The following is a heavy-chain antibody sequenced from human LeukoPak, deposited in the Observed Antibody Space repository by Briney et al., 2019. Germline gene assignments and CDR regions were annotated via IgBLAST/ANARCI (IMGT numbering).Heavy chain of an antibody. Sequence: GGSLRLSCAASGFTFSNYAMSWVRQAPGKGLEWVANIKQDGSEKYYVDSVKGRFTISRDNAKNSLYLQMNSLRAEDTAVYYCARDWICDYWGQGTLVTVSS. D-gene: IGHD2-2*03. V-gene: IGHV3-7*01. CDR3: ARDWICDY. CDR1: GFTFSNYA. CDR2: IKQDGSEK. J-gene: IGHJ4*02.